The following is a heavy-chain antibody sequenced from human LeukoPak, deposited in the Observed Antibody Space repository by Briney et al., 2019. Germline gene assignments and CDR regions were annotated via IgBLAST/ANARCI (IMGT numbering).Heavy chain of an antibody. CDR3: ARHRSDTGGKKGVNWFDP. CDR2: IYFGGTT. V-gene: IGHV4-59*01. D-gene: IGHD4-23*01. Sequence: SETLSLTCSVSVGSIKNYYWSWIRQPPGKGLEWLGNIYFGGTTDYNSSLKSRLTISVDTFKNQLSLNLQSVTAADTATYYCARHRSDTGGKKGVNWFDPWGQGTLVTVSS. CDR1: VGSIKNYY. J-gene: IGHJ5*02.